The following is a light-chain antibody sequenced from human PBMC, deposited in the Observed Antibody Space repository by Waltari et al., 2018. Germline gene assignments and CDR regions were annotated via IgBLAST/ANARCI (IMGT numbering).Light chain of an antibody. V-gene: IGLV2-14*01. Sequence: QSALTQPASVSRSPGQSITISCTGTSSDVGGYNYVSWYQQHPGKAPKLMIHDVSNRPSGVSNRFSGSKSGNTASLTISGLQAADEADYYCSSYRSSSPLVFGGGTKLTVL. CDR1: SSDVGGYNY. J-gene: IGLJ3*02. CDR2: DVS. CDR3: SSYRSSSPLV.